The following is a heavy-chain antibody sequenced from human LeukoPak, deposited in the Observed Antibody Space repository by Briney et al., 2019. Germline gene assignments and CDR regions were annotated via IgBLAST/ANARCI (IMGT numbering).Heavy chain of an antibody. CDR1: GGSFSGYY. V-gene: IGHV4-34*01. Sequence: PSETLSLTCAVYGGSFSGYYWSWIRQPPGKGLEWIGEINHSGSTDYNPSLKSRVTISVDTSKNQFSLKLSSVTAADTAVYYCARGRWGYYYGSGSYLFGTNWFDPWGQGTLVTVSS. CDR2: INHSGST. D-gene: IGHD3-10*01. J-gene: IGHJ5*02. CDR3: ARGRWGYYYGSGSYLFGTNWFDP.